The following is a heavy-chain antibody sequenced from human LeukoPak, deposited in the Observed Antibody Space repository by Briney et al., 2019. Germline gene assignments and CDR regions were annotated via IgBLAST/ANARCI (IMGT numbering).Heavy chain of an antibody. CDR2: IYSGGST. V-gene: IGHV3-53*01. J-gene: IGHJ3*02. CDR1: GFTVSSNY. CDR3: ARLGYSSSWYENAFDI. Sequence: PGGSLRLSCAASGFTVSSNYMSWVRQAPGKGLEWVSVIYSGGSTYYADSVKGRFTISRDNSKNTLYLQMNSLRAEDTAVYYCARLGYSSSWYENAFDIWGQGTMVTVSS. D-gene: IGHD6-13*01.